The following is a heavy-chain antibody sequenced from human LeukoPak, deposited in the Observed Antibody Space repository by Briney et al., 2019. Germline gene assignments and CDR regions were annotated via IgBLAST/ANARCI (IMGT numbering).Heavy chain of an antibody. D-gene: IGHD4-17*01. CDR2: IYYSGST. Sequence: SETLSLTCTVSGGSISSSSYYWGWIRQPPGKGLEWIGSIYYSGSTYHNPSLKSRVTISVDTSKNQFPLRLSSVTAADTAAYYCARLPTVTFFDYWGQGTLVTVSS. CDR3: ARLPTVTFFDY. CDR1: GGSISSSSYY. J-gene: IGHJ4*02. V-gene: IGHV4-39*01.